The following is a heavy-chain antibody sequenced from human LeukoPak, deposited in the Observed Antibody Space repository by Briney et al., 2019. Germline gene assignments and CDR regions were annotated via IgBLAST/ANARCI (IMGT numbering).Heavy chain of an antibody. CDR3: ARGVPLRGVVVTATRLYYYYMDV. D-gene: IGHD2-15*01. J-gene: IGHJ6*03. CDR1: GDSVSSNSAA. CDR2: TYYRSKWYN. V-gene: IGHV6-1*01. Sequence: SQTLSLTCAISGDSVSSNSAAWNWIRQSPSRGLEWLGRTYYRSKWYNDYAVSVKSRITINPDTSKNQFSLQLNSVTPEDTAVYYCARGVPLRGVVVTATRLYYYYMDVWGKGTTVTVSS.